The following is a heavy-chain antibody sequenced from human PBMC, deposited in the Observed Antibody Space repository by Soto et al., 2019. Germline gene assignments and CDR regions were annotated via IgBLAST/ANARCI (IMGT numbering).Heavy chain of an antibody. D-gene: IGHD3-10*01. CDR3: ATGVRRRTARYYFDY. Sequence: ASVKVSCKASGYTFTSYAMHWVRQAPGQRLEWMGWINAGNGNTKYSQKFQGRVTITRDTSASTAYMELSSLRSEDTAVYYCATGVRRRTARYYFDYWGQGTLVTVSS. CDR2: INAGNGNT. J-gene: IGHJ4*02. CDR1: GYTFTSYA. V-gene: IGHV1-3*01.